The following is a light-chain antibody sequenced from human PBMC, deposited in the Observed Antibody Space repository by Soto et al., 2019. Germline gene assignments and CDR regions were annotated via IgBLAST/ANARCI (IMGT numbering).Light chain of an antibody. V-gene: IGKV3-20*01. CDR2: GAS. Sequence: EIVFSQSPGTLSLSPGERASLSCGASQSITSSFLAWYQQKPGQAPRLLIYGASSRATGIPDRFSGTGSETAFTLTISRLETDDSAVYYCQQYGGSPFTFGPGTKVDI. J-gene: IGKJ3*01. CDR1: QSITSSF. CDR3: QQYGGSPFT.